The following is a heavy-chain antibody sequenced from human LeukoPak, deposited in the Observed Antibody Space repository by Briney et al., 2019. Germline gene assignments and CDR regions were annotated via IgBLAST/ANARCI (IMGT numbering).Heavy chain of an antibody. J-gene: IGHJ5*02. D-gene: IGHD3-16*02. CDR2: IRYDGSNK. CDR1: GFTFSSYG. Sequence: AGGYLRLYCAASGFTFSSYGMHWVRQAPGKGLEWVAFIRYDGSNKYYADSVKGRFTISRDNSMNALYLQMNSLRAEDSALYYCAQDHEVIFDLWGQGTLLTVSS. CDR3: AQDHEVIFDL. V-gene: IGHV3-30*02.